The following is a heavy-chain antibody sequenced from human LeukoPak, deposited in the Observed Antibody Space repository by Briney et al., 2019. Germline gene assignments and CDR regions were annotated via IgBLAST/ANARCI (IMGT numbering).Heavy chain of an antibody. J-gene: IGHJ6*02. CDR3: ARDKVATIKFGGYYYGMDV. CDR2: ISSSGSTI. V-gene: IGHV3-48*03. CDR1: AFTFSSYE. D-gene: IGHD5-12*01. Sequence: GGSLRLSCAASAFTFSSYEMNWVHQAPGRGLEWVSYISSSGSTIYYADSVKGRFTISRDNAKNSLYLQMNSLRAEDTAVYYCARDKVATIKFGGYYYGMDVWGQGTTVIVSS.